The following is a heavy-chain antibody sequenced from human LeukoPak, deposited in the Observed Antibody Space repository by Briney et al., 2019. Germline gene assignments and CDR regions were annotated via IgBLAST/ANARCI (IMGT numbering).Heavy chain of an antibody. CDR2: IYHSGST. Sequence: SETLSLTCTVSGYSISSGYYWGWIRQPPGKGLEWIGSIYHSGSTYYNPSLKSRVTISVDTSKNQFSLKLSSVTAADTAVYYCARLAAAGLDYWGQGTLVTVSS. J-gene: IGHJ4*02. CDR1: GYSISSGYY. D-gene: IGHD6-13*01. CDR3: ARLAAAGLDY. V-gene: IGHV4-38-2*02.